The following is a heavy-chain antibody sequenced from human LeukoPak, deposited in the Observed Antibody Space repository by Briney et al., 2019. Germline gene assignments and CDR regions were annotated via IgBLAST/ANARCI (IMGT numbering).Heavy chain of an antibody. V-gene: IGHV1-69*04. CDR3: ARSVGGATTPRFDY. CDR1: GYTFTSYG. Sequence: GASVKVSFKASGYTFTSYGISWLRQAPGQGLEWMGRIIPSLDIPNYPQKFQGRVTITADKSTSTAYMEVRSLGSEDTAVYYCARSVGGATTPRFDYWGQGTLGTVSS. CDR2: IIPSLDIP. D-gene: IGHD1-26*01. J-gene: IGHJ4*02.